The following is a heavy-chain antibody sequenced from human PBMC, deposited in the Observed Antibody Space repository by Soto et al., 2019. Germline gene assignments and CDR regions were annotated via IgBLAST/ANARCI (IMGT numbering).Heavy chain of an antibody. CDR3: ARARYCSSTSCYTPTGYYYYYMEV. CDR1: GGYISNYY. J-gene: IGHJ6*03. Sequence: SETLSLTCTVAGGYISNYYWIWIRQPQGKGLEWIGYIYYSGSTNYNPSLKSRVTISVDTSKNQFSLKLSSVTAADTAVYYCARARYCSSTSCYTPTGYYYYYMEVWGKGTTVTVSS. CDR2: IYYSGST. D-gene: IGHD2-2*02. V-gene: IGHV4-59*01.